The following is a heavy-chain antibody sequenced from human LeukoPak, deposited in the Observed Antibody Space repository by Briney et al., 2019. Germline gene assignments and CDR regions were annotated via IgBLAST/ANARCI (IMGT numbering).Heavy chain of an antibody. CDR2: ISADNGNT. V-gene: IGHV1-18*01. J-gene: IGHJ4*02. CDR1: GYTFIKYG. CDR3: ARVLGTTYYDILTGYHQHYFDY. D-gene: IGHD3-9*01. Sequence: GASVKVSCKASGYTFIKYGISWVRQAPGQGLEWMGWISADNGNTYYTQKFQGRVTFTTDTSTSTAYMELRSLRSDDTAVYYCARVLGTTYYDILTGYHQHYFDYWGQGTLVTVSS.